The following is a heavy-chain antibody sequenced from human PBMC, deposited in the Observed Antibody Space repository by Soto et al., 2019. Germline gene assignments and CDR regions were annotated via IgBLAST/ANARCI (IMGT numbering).Heavy chain of an antibody. CDR3: ARGRDGYNNGYFDY. D-gene: IGHD5-12*01. CDR1: GGTFGGYA. Sequence: SVKVSCKASGGTFGGYAISCVLQAPGQGLEWMGGIIPIFGTANYAQKFQGRVTITADKSTSTAYMELSSLRSEDTAVYYCARGRDGYNNGYFDYWGQGTLVTVSS. CDR2: IIPIFGTA. V-gene: IGHV1-69*06. J-gene: IGHJ4*02.